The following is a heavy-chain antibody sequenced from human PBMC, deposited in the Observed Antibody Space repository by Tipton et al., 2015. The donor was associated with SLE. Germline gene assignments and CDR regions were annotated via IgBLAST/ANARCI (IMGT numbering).Heavy chain of an antibody. CDR2: ISYDGSNK. Sequence: RSLRLSCAASGFTFSTYAMHWVRQAPGKGLEWVAVISYDGSNKYYANSVKGRFTISRDNSKNTLYLQMNSLRVEDTAVYYCAAGIFGVAPPDYWGQGTLVTVSS. J-gene: IGHJ4*02. CDR3: AAGIFGVAPPDY. CDR1: GFTFSTYA. V-gene: IGHV3-30*04. D-gene: IGHD3-3*01.